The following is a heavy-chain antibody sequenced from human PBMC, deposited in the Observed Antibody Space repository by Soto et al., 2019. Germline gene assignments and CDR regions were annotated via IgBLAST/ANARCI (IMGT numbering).Heavy chain of an antibody. CDR1: GFTVSSNY. D-gene: IGHD3-9*01. V-gene: IGHV3-66*01. J-gene: IGHJ6*03. CDR3: AGGGALSYYDILTGYYSGYYYYYYMDV. Sequence: GGSLRLSCAASGFTVSSNYMSWVRQAPGKGLEWVSVIYSGGSTYYADSVKGRFTISRDNSKNTLYLHMNSLRAEDTAVYYCAGGGALSYYDILTGYYSGYYYYYYMDVWGKGTTVTVSS. CDR2: IYSGGST.